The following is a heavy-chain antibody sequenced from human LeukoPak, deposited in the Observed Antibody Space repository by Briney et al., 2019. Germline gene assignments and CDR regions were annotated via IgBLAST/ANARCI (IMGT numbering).Heavy chain of an antibody. CDR1: GFTFSSYA. Sequence: GGSLRLSCAASGFTFSSYAMSWVRQAPGKGLEWVSAISGSGGSTYYADSVKGRFTISRDNSKNTLYLQMNSLRAGDTAVYYCAKSPSIVVVPAANFGGWFDPWGQRTLVTVSS. J-gene: IGHJ5*02. D-gene: IGHD2-2*01. CDR3: AKSPSIVVVPAANFGGWFDP. CDR2: ISGSGGST. V-gene: IGHV3-23*01.